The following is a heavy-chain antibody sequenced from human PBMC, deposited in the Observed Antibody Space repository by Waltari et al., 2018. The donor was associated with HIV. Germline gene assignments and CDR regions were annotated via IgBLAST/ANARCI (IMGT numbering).Heavy chain of an antibody. V-gene: IGHV3-11*01. D-gene: IGHD4-17*01. J-gene: IGHJ4*02. CDR3: ARGGPDYGEPIDY. Sequence: QVQLVESGGGLVKPGGSLRLSCAASGFTFSDYYIIWVRQAPGKGLEWVSYISASGSSIFYADSVKGRFTISRDNAKNSLFLQMNSLTAEDTAVYYCARGGPDYGEPIDYWGRGTLVTVSS. CDR2: ISASGSSI. CDR1: GFTFSDYY.